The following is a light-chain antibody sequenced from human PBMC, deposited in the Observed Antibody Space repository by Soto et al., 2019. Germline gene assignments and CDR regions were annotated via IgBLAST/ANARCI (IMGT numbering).Light chain of an antibody. V-gene: IGKV1-5*01. Sequence: DIQMTQSPSTLSASVGGRVTITCRASQSIGRWLAWYQQKPGKAPNLLIYDASSLESGVPSRFSGSGSGTEFTLTISSLQPDEFATYYCQQYNSYSWTVGQGTKVDNK. CDR1: QSIGRW. J-gene: IGKJ1*01. CDR3: QQYNSYSWT. CDR2: DAS.